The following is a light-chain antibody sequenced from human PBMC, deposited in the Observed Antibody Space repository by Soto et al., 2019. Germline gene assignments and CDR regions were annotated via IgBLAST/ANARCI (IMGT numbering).Light chain of an antibody. Sequence: QSALTQPASVSGSPGQSITISCTDPSSDVGRYILVSWYQQHPGKAPKLIIYDGIKRPSGVSNRFSGSQSGNTASLTISGLQAEDEADYYCCSYADSRASPYVFGTGTKLTVL. V-gene: IGLV2-23*01. J-gene: IGLJ1*01. CDR1: SSDVGRYIL. CDR3: CSYADSRASPYV. CDR2: DGI.